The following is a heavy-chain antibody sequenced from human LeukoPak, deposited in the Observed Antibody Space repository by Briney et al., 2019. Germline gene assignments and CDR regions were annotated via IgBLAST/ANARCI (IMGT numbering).Heavy chain of an antibody. D-gene: IGHD3-22*01. CDR2: ITWNGGNT. CDR3: ARGIYYYDSSGYHEIDY. CDR1: GFIFDDYA. Sequence: GGSLRLSCAASGFIFDDYAMHWVRQAPGKGLEWVSLITWNGGNTYYADSVKGRFTISRDNSKNSLYLQMNSLRPEDTALYYCARGIYYYDSSGYHEIDYWGQGTLVTVSS. J-gene: IGHJ4*02. V-gene: IGHV3-43D*03.